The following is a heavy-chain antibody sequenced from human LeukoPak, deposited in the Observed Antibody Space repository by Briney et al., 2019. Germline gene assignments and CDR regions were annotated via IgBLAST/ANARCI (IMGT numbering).Heavy chain of an antibody. V-gene: IGHV1-46*01. CDR2: INPSNSAT. Sequence: GASVKVSCKASGYTLISYHIHWVRQAPGQGLEWMGTINPSNSATSHAQKFQGRVTMTRDTSTGTVYMTLSSLKSDDTAVYYCAREFRNVVVSYLDYWGQGTLVAVSS. CDR1: GYTLISYH. J-gene: IGHJ4*02. CDR3: AREFRNVVVSYLDY. D-gene: IGHD2-2*01.